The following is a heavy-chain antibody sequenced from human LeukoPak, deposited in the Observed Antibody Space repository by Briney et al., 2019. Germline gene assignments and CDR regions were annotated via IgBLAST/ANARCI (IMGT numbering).Heavy chain of an antibody. D-gene: IGHD2-2*01. Sequence: PGGSLRLSCVASGFMFSGYWMSWVRQTPGKGLEWVANINQGASEKYCVDSVKGRFTISRDNAKNSLYLQMNSLRAEDTAVYYCARHCSSTNCRAYWGQGTLVTVSS. CDR3: ARHCSSTNCRAY. CDR1: GFMFSGYW. CDR2: INQGASEK. V-gene: IGHV3-7*01. J-gene: IGHJ4*02.